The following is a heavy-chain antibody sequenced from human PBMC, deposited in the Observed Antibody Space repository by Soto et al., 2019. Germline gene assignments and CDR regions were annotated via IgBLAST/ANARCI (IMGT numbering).Heavy chain of an antibody. D-gene: IGHD3-3*01. V-gene: IGHV3-66*01. CDR3: ASNYYDFWSGYPPLCY. J-gene: IGHJ4*02. CDR2: IYSGGST. Sequence: GGSLRLSGAASGFTVSSNYMSWVRQAPGKGLEWVSVIYSGGSTYYADSVKGRFTISRDNSKNTLYLQMNSLRAEDTAVYYCASNYYDFWSGYPPLCYWGQGTLVTVSS. CDR1: GFTVSSNY.